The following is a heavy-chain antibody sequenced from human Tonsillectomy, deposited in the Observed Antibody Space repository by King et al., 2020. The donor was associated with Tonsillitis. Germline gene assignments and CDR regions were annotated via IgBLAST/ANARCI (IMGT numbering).Heavy chain of an antibody. V-gene: IGHV3-30*18. CDR2: ISYDGSNK. D-gene: IGHD2-2*01. J-gene: IGHJ4*02. CDR1: GFTFSSYG. CDR3: AKGDCSSTSCYYYFDY. Sequence: VQLVESGGGVVQPGRSLRLSCAASGFTFSSYGMHWVRQAPGKGLEWVAVISYDGSNKYYADSVKGRFTISRDNSKNTLYLQMNSLRAEDTAVYYCAKGDCSSTSCYYYFDYWGQGTLVTVSS.